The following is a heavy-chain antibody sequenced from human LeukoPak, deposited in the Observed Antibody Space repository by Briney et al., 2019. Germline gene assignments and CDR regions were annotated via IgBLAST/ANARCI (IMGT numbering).Heavy chain of an antibody. CDR1: GDSVSSNSAA. J-gene: IGHJ3*01. CDR3: ARDGIKDWNYAGHAFDL. D-gene: IGHD1-7*01. V-gene: IGHV6-1*01. CDR2: TYYRSKWYN. Sequence: SQTLSLTCAISGDSVSSNSAAWNWIRQSPSRGLEWLGRTYYRSKWYNDYAVSVNTRITIKPDTSKNQFSLQLNSVTPEDTAVYYCARDGIKDWNYAGHAFDLWGQGTMVTVSS.